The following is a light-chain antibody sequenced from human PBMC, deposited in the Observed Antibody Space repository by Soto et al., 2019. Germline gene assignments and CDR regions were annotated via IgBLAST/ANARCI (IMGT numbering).Light chain of an antibody. CDR3: QQYASSRT. V-gene: IGKV3-20*01. CDR1: QSVSSRY. CDR2: AAS. J-gene: IGKJ1*01. Sequence: EIVLTQSPVTLSLSPGERATLSCRASQSVSSRYFAWYQKKPGQAPRLLSYAASSRATGIPDRFSGSGSGTDFSLTISSLAPEDFAVYYCQQYASSRTFGPGTKVE.